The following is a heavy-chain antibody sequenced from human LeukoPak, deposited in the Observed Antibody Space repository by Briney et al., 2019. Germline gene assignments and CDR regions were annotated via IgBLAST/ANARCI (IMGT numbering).Heavy chain of an antibody. CDR1: GFTFSSYS. D-gene: IGHD3-10*01. CDR2: ISSSSSYI. J-gene: IGHJ4*02. V-gene: IGHV3-21*01. CDR3: AREKGRNYFDY. Sequence: GGSLRLSCAASGFTFSSYSMNWVRQAPGKGLEWVSSISSSSSYIYYADSVKGRFTISRDNAKNSLYLQMNSLRAEDTAVYYCAREKGRNYFDYWGQGTLVTVCS.